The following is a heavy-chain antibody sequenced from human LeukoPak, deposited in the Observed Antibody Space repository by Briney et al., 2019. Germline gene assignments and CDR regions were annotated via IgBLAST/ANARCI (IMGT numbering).Heavy chain of an antibody. D-gene: IGHD3-3*01. Sequence: PGGSLRLSWAASGFTFSSYAMNWVRQAPGKGLEWVSTISGSGGSTYYADSVKGRFTISRDNSKNTLYLQMNSLRAEDTAVYYCAKDYDFWSGFLNYSDYWGQGTLVTVSS. J-gene: IGHJ4*02. CDR3: AKDYDFWSGFLNYSDY. CDR1: GFTFSSYA. CDR2: ISGSGGST. V-gene: IGHV3-23*01.